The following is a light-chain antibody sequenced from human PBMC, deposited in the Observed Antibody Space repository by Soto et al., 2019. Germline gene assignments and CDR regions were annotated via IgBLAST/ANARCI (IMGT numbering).Light chain of an antibody. CDR2: INN. V-gene: IGLV1-44*01. CDR1: NSNIGSNT. CDR3: AAWDASLNGRV. Sequence: QSVLTQPPSASETPGQRVTISCSGSNSNIGSNTVDWYQQLPGTAPKLLIYINNQRPSGVPDRFSGSKSGTSASLAISGLQSEDEADYYCAAWDASLNGRVFGGGTKLTVL. J-gene: IGLJ3*02.